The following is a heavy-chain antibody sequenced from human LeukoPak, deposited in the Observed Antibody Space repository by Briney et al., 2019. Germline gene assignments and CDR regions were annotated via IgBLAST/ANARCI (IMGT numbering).Heavy chain of an antibody. CDR1: AGSISSHY. J-gene: IGHJ4*02. CDR2: MDFTGST. CDR3: ARGLDDYDTSGYYK. V-gene: IGHV4-59*11. D-gene: IGHD3-22*01. Sequence: NPSETLSLTCTVSAGSISSHYWSWIRQPPGKGLEWIGYMDFTGSTNYNPSLKSRVTISGDTSKNQFSLKLSSVTAADTAVYFCARGLDDYDTSGYYKWGQGTLVTVSS.